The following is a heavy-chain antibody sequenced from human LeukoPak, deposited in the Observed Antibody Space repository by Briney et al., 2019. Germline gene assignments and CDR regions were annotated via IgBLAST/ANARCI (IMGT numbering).Heavy chain of an antibody. Sequence: SKTLSLTCTVSGGSISSYYWSWIRQPPGKGLEWIGYIYSSGSTNYNPSLKSRVTISVDTSKNQFSLKPSSVTAADTAVYYCARRTSGSYFGYYYYYMDVWGKGTTVTVSS. V-gene: IGHV4-4*09. D-gene: IGHD1-26*01. CDR3: ARRTSGSYFGYYYYYMDV. CDR2: IYSSGST. J-gene: IGHJ6*03. CDR1: GGSISSYY.